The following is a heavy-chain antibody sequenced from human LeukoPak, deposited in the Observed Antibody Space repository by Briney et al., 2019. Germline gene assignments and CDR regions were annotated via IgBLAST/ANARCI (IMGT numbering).Heavy chain of an antibody. J-gene: IGHJ4*02. V-gene: IGHV3-23*01. Sequence: GGSLRLSCAASGLTFSSYAMSWVRQAPRKGLEWVSAISGSGGSTYYADSVKGRFTISRDNSKNTLYLQMNSLRAEDTAVYYCAKPDYSNYHLTFDYWGQGTLVTVSS. D-gene: IGHD4-11*01. CDR3: AKPDYSNYHLTFDY. CDR1: GLTFSSYA. CDR2: ISGSGGST.